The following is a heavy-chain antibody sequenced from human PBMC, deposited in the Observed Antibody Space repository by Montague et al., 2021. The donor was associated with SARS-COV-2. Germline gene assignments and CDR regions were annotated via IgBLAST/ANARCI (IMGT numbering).Heavy chain of an antibody. V-gene: IGHV4-31*03. D-gene: IGHD2-21*02. CDR3: ARVHIVVVTAMRYFDL. Sequence: SQTLSLTCTVSGGSISSGGYYWSWIRQPPGKGLEWIGYFYYSGSTYYNPSLKSRVTISVDTSKNQFSLKLSSVTAADTAVCYCARVHIVVVTAMRYFDLWGRGTLVTVSS. CDR1: GGSISSGGYY. J-gene: IGHJ2*01. CDR2: FYYSGST.